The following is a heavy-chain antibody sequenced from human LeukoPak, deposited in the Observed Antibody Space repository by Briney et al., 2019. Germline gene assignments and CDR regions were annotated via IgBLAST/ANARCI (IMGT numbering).Heavy chain of an antibody. V-gene: IGHV3-30*03. CDR3: ATFRDYSYGYEENY. CDR2: ISYDGTNK. J-gene: IGHJ4*02. D-gene: IGHD5-18*01. CDR1: GFTFSSYG. Sequence: GGSLRLSCATSGFTFSSYGMHWVRQAPGKGLEWVAVISYDGTNKYYRDSVKGRFTISRDNSKNTLYLQMNSLRAEDTAVYYCATFRDYSYGYEENYWGQGTLVTVSS.